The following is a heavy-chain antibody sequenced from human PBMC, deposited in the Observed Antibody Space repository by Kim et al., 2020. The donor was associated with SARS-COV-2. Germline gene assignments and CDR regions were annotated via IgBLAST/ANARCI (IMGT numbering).Heavy chain of an antibody. CDR2: IYHTGST. V-gene: IGHV4-59*11. D-gene: IGHD3-16*01. Sequence: SETLSLTCTVSGASISHHYWSWIRQPPGSALEWIGFIYHTGSTNYNPSLKTRVTMSVDTSKNQFSLRLRSVTAADTAVYYCATADSFGGDYYYGLDVWGQGTTVSVSS. CDR1: GASISHHY. CDR3: ATADSFGGDYYYGLDV. J-gene: IGHJ6*02.